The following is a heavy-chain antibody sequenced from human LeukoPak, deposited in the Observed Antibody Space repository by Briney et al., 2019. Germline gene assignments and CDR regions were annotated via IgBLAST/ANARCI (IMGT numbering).Heavy chain of an antibody. CDR2: IIPIFGTA. V-gene: IGHV1-69*06. Sequence: ASVKVSCTASGGTFSSYAISWVRQAPGQGLEWMGGIIPIFGTANYAQKFQGRVTITADKSTSTAYMELSSLRSEDTAVYYCAREDSSGYYFDYWGQGTLVTVSS. J-gene: IGHJ4*02. D-gene: IGHD3-22*01. CDR1: GGTFSSYA. CDR3: AREDSSGYYFDY.